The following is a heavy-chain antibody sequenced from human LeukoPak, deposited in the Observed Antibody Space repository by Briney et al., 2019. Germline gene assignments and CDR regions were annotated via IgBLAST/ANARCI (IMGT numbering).Heavy chain of an antibody. D-gene: IGHD5-18*01. Sequence: GGSLRLSCAASGFTFSSYAMHWVRQAPGKGLEWVAVISYDGSNKYYADSVKGRFTISRDNSRNTLYLQMNSLRAEDTAVYYCAREAGYNFDHWGQGTLVTVSS. J-gene: IGHJ4*02. CDR2: ISYDGSNK. CDR1: GFTFSSYA. CDR3: AREAGYNFDH. V-gene: IGHV3-30*04.